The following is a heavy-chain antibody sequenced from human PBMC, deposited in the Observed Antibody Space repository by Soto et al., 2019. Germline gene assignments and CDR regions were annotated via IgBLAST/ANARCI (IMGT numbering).Heavy chain of an antibody. CDR1: GFTFSSYA. CDR3: AREITESFGMDV. V-gene: IGHV3-23*01. D-gene: IGHD1-20*01. Sequence: GGSLRLSCAASGFTFSSYAMSWVRQAPGKGLEWVSAISGSGGSTYYADSVKGRFTISRDNSKNTLYLQMNSLRAEDTAVFYCAREITESFGMDVWGQGTTVTVSS. CDR2: ISGSGGST. J-gene: IGHJ6*02.